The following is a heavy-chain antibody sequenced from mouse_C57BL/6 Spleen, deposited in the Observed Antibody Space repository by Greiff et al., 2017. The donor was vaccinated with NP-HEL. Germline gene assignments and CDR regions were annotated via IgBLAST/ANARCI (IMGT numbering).Heavy chain of an antibody. CDR1: GYTFTSYW. J-gene: IGHJ4*01. CDR2: IHPNSGST. CDR3: ARRVVNYAMDY. Sequence: VQLQQPGAELVKPGASVKLSCKASGYTFTSYWMHWVKQRPGQGLEWIGMIHPNSGSTNYNEKFKSKATLTVDKSSSTAYMQLSSLTSEDSAVYYCARRVVNYAMDYWGQGTSVTVSS. V-gene: IGHV1-64*01. D-gene: IGHD1-1*01.